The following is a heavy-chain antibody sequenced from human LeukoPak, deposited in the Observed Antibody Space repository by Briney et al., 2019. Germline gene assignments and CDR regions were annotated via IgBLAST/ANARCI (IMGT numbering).Heavy chain of an antibody. J-gene: IGHJ3*02. D-gene: IGHD2-2*01. CDR3: ARFNQLSDAFDI. V-gene: IGHV1-8*03. Sequence: ASVKVSCKASGYTFTSYDINWVRQATGQGLEWMGWMNPSSGNTGYAQKFQGRVTITRNTSISTAYMELSSLRSEDTAVYYCARFNQLSDAFDIWGQGTMVTVSS. CDR1: GYTFTSYD. CDR2: MNPSSGNT.